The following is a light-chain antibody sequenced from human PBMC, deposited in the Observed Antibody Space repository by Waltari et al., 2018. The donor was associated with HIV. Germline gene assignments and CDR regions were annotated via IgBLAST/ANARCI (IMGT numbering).Light chain of an antibody. J-gene: IGKJ1*01. Sequence: DVVITHSPASLAVSLCGRATINSKSTLSVLYSSYDKNYLACSQHKPGQPPKLLLYWGAKREDGVPDRVSGSGSGTDVTLTISSLQDEDVAVYYCQQEYSTPPRAFGQGTKVEIK. CDR1: LSVLYSSYDKNY. V-gene: IGKV4-1*01. CDR2: WGA. CDR3: QQEYSTPPRA.